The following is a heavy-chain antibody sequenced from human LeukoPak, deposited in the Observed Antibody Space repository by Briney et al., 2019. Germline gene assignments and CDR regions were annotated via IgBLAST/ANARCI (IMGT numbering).Heavy chain of an antibody. J-gene: IGHJ4*02. CDR2: IVPIFGTA. CDR3: ARGATTVTDALDY. Sequence: SVKVSCKASGGTFSSYAISWVRQAPGQGLEWMGGIVPIFGTADYAQKFQGRVAITTDESTSTAYMELSSLRSEDTAAYYCARGATTVTDALDYWGQGTLVTVSS. CDR1: GGTFSSYA. V-gene: IGHV1-69*05. D-gene: IGHD4-17*01.